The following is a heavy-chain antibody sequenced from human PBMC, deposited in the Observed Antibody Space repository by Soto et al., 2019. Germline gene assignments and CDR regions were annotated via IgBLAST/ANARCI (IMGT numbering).Heavy chain of an antibody. Sequence: EVQLLESGGGLVQPGGSLRLSCAASGFAFGSYPMSWVRQAPGKGLEWVSSIGPNLVSTYYADSVKGRFIISRDSSKNTLFLQMNSLRADDTAVYYCAKCLIGWSPGYDYGMDVWGQGTTVTVSS. CDR3: AKCLIGWSPGYDYGMDV. CDR2: IGPNLVST. V-gene: IGHV3-23*01. D-gene: IGHD6-19*01. CDR1: GFAFGSYP. J-gene: IGHJ6*02.